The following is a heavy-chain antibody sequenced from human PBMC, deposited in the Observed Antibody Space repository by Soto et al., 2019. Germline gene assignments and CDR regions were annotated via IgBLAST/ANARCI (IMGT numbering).Heavy chain of an antibody. CDR3: APRPGGGGY. D-gene: IGHD3-10*01. Sequence: EVQLVESGGGLIQPGGSLRLSCAVSGFTVSNNYMSWVRQAPGKGLEGVSVIYSGGYTAYGDSVKGRFTISRDNSKNTPYLQINRRGPDAPAVYYWAPRPGGGGYWGQGTLVTVSS. CDR2: IYSGGYT. CDR1: GFTVSNNY. V-gene: IGHV3-53*01. J-gene: IGHJ4*02.